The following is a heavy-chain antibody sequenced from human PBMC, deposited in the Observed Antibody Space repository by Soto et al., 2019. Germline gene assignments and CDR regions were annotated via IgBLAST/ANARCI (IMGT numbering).Heavy chain of an antibody. CDR1: NGSLSGYY. D-gene: IGHD6-6*01. CDR3: ARAPKVSGSSQTRPDF. J-gene: IGHJ4*02. CDR2: ISQSGNT. Sequence: SETLSLSCPISNGSLSGYYWSLMRQPPGKGLEWIGEISQSGNTNYSPSLKIRVSISIDTSKKQFSLNLASVSAADTAVYYCARAPKVSGSSQTRPDFWGQGTLVTVSS. V-gene: IGHV4-34*01.